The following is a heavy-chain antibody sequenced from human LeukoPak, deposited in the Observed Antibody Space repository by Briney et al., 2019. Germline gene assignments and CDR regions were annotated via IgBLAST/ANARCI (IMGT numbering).Heavy chain of an antibody. CDR2: IYYSGGT. D-gene: IGHD2-2*01. J-gene: IGHJ5*02. V-gene: IGHV4-31*03. Sequence: SETLSLTCTVSGGSISSGGYYWSWIRQHPGKGLEWIGYIYYSGGTYYNPSLKSRVTISVDTSKNQFSLKLSSVPAADTAVYYCARDDCSSTSCYHWFDPWGQGTLVTVSS. CDR3: ARDDCSSTSCYHWFDP. CDR1: GGSISSGGYY.